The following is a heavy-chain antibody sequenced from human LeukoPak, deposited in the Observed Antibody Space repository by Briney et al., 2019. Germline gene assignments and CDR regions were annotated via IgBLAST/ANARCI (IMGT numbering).Heavy chain of an antibody. V-gene: IGHV3-64D*06. CDR3: VKEGDGDYGTPIFDY. Sequence: PGGSMRLSCSAAGFTFSSYAMHWVRQAAGKGLEYVSAISSNGGSTYYADSVKGRFTISRDNSKNTLYLQMSSLRAEDTAVYYCVKEGDGDYGTPIFDYWGQGTLVTVSS. CDR2: ISSNGGST. D-gene: IGHD4-17*01. J-gene: IGHJ4*02. CDR1: GFTFSSYA.